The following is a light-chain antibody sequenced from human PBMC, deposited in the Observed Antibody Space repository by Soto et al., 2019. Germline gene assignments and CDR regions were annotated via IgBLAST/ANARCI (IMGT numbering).Light chain of an antibody. Sequence: EIVMTQSPATLSVSPGETATLSCRASQSVNNNLAWYQHRPGQAPRLLIYGASTRATGIPARFSGSGFGTDFTLIISSLQSDDLGVYSCQQYNHWHAFGQGTKVELK. J-gene: IGKJ2*01. CDR1: QSVNNN. CDR2: GAS. CDR3: QQYNHWHA. V-gene: IGKV3-15*01.